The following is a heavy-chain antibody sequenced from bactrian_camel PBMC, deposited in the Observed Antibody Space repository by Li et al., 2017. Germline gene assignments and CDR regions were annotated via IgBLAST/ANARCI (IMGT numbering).Heavy chain of an antibody. D-gene: IGHD1*01. CDR1: GFAYSSYC. J-gene: IGHJ4*01. Sequence: QVQLVESGGGSVEAGGSLRISCVASGFAYSSYCKAWFRQVPGKAREGVAAIDNGGSRIYADSVKGRFTISQGNAENTVYPQMNNLKPDDSAMYYCAADAWPEGSWPRCDFKYWGQGTQVTVS. V-gene: IGHV3S9*01. CDR3: AADAWPEGSWPRCDFKY. CDR2: IDNGGSR.